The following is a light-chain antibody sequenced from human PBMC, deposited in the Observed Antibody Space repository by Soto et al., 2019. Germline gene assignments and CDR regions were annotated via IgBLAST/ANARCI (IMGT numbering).Light chain of an antibody. Sequence: EIVLTQSPGTLSLSPGERATLSCRASQSVGSSYLAWYQQKPGQAPRLLMYGASTRATGIPARFSGSGSGTEFTLTISSLQSEDFAVYYCQQYNNWPPVTFGQGTKVDIK. CDR3: QQYNNWPPVT. CDR1: QSVGSSY. J-gene: IGKJ1*01. V-gene: IGKV3-15*01. CDR2: GAS.